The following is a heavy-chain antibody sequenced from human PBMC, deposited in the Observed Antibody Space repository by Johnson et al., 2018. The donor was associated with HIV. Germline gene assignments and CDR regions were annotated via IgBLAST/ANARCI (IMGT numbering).Heavy chain of an antibody. Sequence: VQLVESGGGLVQPGGSLRLSCAASEFTLSNAWMSWVRQAPGKGLEWVGHIKSKTDGGSTDYAAPVKGRFTISRDDSKNTLYLQMNSLKTEDTAVYYCTTISQWLVPGTFDIWGQGTMVTVSS. CDR3: TTISQWLVPGTFDI. CDR1: EFTLSNAW. V-gene: IGHV3-15*01. D-gene: IGHD6-19*01. CDR2: IKSKTDGGST. J-gene: IGHJ3*02.